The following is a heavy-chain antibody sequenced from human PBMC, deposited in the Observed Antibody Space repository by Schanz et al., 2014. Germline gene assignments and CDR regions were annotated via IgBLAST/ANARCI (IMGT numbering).Heavy chain of an antibody. CDR3: ARDRWNYEGGIFDI. CDR2: FMPFLGIT. CDR1: GDTFDNFD. D-gene: IGHD1-7*01. Sequence: QVQLVQSGAEVKKPGSSVKVSCTATGDTFDNFDISWVRQAPGQGPEWIGRFMPFLGITNLAQKFQDRVTMTADKATSTAYMELSGLRSEDTAMYYCARDRWNYEGGIFDIWGQGPMVTVSS. V-gene: IGHV1-69*04. J-gene: IGHJ3*02.